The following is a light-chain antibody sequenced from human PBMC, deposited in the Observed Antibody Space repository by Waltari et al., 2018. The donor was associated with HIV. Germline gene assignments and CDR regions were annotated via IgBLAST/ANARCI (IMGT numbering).Light chain of an antibody. CDR3: QSYDGSLGGYV. Sequence: SVLTQPPSVSGAPGQRVTISCTGTISNIGAGYDVHWYQQLPGTAPKLLIYGPTNRPSGGPDRFSGSKSGTSASLAITGLQAEDEADYYCQSYDGSLGGYVFGTGTAVTVL. CDR2: GPT. V-gene: IGLV1-40*01. J-gene: IGLJ1*01. CDR1: ISNIGAGYD.